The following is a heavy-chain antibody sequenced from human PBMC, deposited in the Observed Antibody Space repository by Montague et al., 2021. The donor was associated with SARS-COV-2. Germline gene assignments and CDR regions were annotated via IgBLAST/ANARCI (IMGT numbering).Heavy chain of an antibody. CDR1: GGSISSYY. D-gene: IGHD3-10*01. J-gene: IGHJ4*02. V-gene: IGHV4-59*01. Sequence: SETLSLTCTVSGGSISSYYWSWIWQPPGKGLEWIGYIYYSGSTNSNPSLKIQVTISVNTSKNQFPLKLSSVTAADTAVYFCAGVKRGYYRGLGVAAHFDYWGQGTLVTVSS. CDR3: AGVKRGYYRGLGVAAHFDY. CDR2: IYYSGST.